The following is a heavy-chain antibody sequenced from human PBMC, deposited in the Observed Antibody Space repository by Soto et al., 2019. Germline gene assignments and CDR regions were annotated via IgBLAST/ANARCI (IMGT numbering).Heavy chain of an antibody. Sequence: GGSLRLSCAASGFTFDDYAMHWVRQRPGRGLEWVSGITWNSDEIGYPDSVKGRFTISRDNSKNAVYLQMNSLRAEDTAVYYCARHPERIAQIGWFDPWGQGTLVTVSS. CDR1: GFTFDDYA. CDR3: ARHPERIAQIGWFDP. V-gene: IGHV3-9*01. J-gene: IGHJ5*02. CDR2: ITWNSDEI. D-gene: IGHD6-13*01.